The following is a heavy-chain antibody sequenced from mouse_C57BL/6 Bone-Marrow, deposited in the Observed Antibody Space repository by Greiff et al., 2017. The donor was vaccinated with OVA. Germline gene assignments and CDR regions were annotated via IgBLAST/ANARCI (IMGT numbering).Heavy chain of an antibody. CDR2: IWRGGST. V-gene: IGHV2-5*01. Sequence: VQGVESGPGLVQPSQSLSITCTVSGFSLTSYGVHWVRQSPGKGLEWLGVIWRGGSTDYNAAFMSRLSITKDNSKSQVFFKMNSLQADDTAIYDCAGDYYGSSGFDDWGQGTTLTVSS. CDR3: AGDYYGSSGFDD. J-gene: IGHJ2*01. D-gene: IGHD1-1*01. CDR1: GFSLTSYG.